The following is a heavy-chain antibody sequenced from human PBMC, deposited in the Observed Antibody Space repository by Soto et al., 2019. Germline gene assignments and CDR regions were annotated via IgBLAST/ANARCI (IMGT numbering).Heavy chain of an antibody. Sequence: EVQLLESGGGLVQRGGSLRLSCAASGFPFSSYVMSWVRQAPGKGLEWVSGIRGGGSNTFYADSVKGRFTISRDNSKNTVLLQMNSLGAEDTAVYYCAKDSNKYSSSLRGRYFDYWGQGIGVTVSS. CDR2: IRGGGSNT. J-gene: IGHJ4*02. CDR1: GFPFSSYV. CDR3: AKDSNKYSSSLRGRYFDY. V-gene: IGHV3-23*01. D-gene: IGHD4-4*01.